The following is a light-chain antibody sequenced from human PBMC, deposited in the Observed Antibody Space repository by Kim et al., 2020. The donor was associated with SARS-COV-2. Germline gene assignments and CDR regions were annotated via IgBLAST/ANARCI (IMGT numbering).Light chain of an antibody. Sequence: GGKVTLTCGLTSGSGAAAEYHSWYQKTPGQAPRKLSSSTKSRSSWVPYRFSGSIVGTKAALTITGAQADDEADYYCVLYMGSGVWVSGGGTQLTVL. V-gene: IGLV8-61*01. CDR3: VLYMGSGVWV. J-gene: IGLJ3*02. CDR1: SGSGAAAEY. CDR2: STK.